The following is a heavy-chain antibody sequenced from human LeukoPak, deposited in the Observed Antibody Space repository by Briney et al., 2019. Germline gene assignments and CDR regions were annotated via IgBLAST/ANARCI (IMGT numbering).Heavy chain of an antibody. J-gene: IGHJ6*03. Sequence: SETLSLTCTISGGSISSSSYYWGWIRQPPGKGLEWLGSIYYSGSTYYNPSLKSRVTISVDTSKNQFSLKLSSVTAADTAVYYCAQLSGYTYSGYGPTYYYYYYMDVWGKGTTVTVSS. CDR3: AQLSGYTYSGYGPTYYYYYYMDV. V-gene: IGHV4-39*01. CDR2: IYYSGST. D-gene: IGHD5-12*01. CDR1: GGSISSSSYY.